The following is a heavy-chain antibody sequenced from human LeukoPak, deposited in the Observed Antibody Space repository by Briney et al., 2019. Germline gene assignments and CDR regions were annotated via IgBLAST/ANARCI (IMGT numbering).Heavy chain of an antibody. CDR2: ITQTGSSM. Sequence: GGSLRLSCAVSGFTFSDHYMSWIRQAPGKGLEWVAYITQTGSSMSYSDSAKGRFTISRDNARNSLYLQMDSLSPEATPVYYCGRGHWGLDYWGQEPCSPSPQ. D-gene: IGHD7-27*01. CDR3: GRGHWGLDY. CDR1: GFTFSDHY. J-gene: IGHJ4*01. V-gene: IGHV3-11*01.